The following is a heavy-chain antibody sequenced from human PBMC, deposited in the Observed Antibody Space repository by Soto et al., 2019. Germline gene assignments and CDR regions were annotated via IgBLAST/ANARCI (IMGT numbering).Heavy chain of an antibody. CDR3: ATTYYDYIWGSYRTPNYFDY. CDR1: GGSISSSSYY. J-gene: IGHJ4*02. V-gene: IGHV4-39*01. Sequence: QLQLQESGPGLVKPSETLSLTCTVSGGSISSSSYYWGWIRQPPGKGLEWIGSIYYSGSTYYNPSLKSRVTIAVSTYKHQFSLKLGSVTAADTAVYYCATTYYDYIWGSYRTPNYFDYWGQGTLVTVSS. CDR2: IYYSGST. D-gene: IGHD3-16*02.